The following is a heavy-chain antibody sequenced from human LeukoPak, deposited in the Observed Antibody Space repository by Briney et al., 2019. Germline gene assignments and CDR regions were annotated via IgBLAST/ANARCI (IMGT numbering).Heavy chain of an antibody. CDR1: GGTLSSYA. D-gene: IGHD6-19*01. CDR3: ARDLVAVAGTSLHY. V-gene: IGHV1-69*04. Sequence: SVTVSCKASGGTLSSYAISWVRQAPGQGLEWMGRIIPILGIANYAQKFQGRVTITADKSTSTAYMELSSLRSEDTAVYYCARDLVAVAGTSLHYWGQGTLVTVSS. CDR2: IIPILGIA. J-gene: IGHJ4*02.